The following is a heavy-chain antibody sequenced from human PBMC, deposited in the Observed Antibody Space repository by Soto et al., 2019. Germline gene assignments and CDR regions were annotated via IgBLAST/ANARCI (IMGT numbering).Heavy chain of an antibody. CDR3: AIETYVSSAVLDY. Sequence: QVQLVESGGGVVQPGRSLRLSCAASGFTFSRYGMHWVRQAPGKGLEWVAVIWYDGSNKYYADSVKGRFTISRDNSKNTLYLQMNIQRGEDAPAYYCAIETYVSSAVLDYWGQGTLVTVSS. J-gene: IGHJ4*02. CDR2: IWYDGSNK. V-gene: IGHV3-33*01. CDR1: GFTFSRYG. D-gene: IGHD3-22*01.